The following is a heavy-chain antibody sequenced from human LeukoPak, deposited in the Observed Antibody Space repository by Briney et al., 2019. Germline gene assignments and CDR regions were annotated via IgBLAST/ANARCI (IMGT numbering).Heavy chain of an antibody. Sequence: SETLSLTCTVSGCSISSHYWSWIRQPPGKGLEWIGYIYYSGSTNYNPSLKSRVTISVDTSKNQFSLKLSSVTAADTAVYYGARGADESADYYYYYMDVWGKGTTVTVSS. CDR2: IYYSGST. V-gene: IGHV4-59*11. J-gene: IGHJ6*03. CDR1: GCSISSHY. D-gene: IGHD2-2*01. CDR3: ARGADESADYYYYYMDV.